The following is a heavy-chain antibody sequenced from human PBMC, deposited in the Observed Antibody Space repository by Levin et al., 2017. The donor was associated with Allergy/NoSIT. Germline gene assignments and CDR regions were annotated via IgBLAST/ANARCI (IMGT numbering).Heavy chain of an antibody. V-gene: IGHV4-34*01. CDR2: INHSGST. D-gene: IGHD2-2*01. Sequence: GSLRLSCAVYGGSFSGYYWSWIRQPPGKGLEWIGEINHSGSTNYNPSLKSRVTISVDTSKNQFSLKLSSVTAADTAVYYCARDIVVVPAARRFDPWGQGTLVTVSS. CDR1: GGSFSGYY. CDR3: ARDIVVVPAARRFDP. J-gene: IGHJ5*02.